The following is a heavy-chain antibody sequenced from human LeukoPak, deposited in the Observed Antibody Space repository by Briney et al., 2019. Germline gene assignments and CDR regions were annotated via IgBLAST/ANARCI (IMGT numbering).Heavy chain of an antibody. V-gene: IGHV4-39*07. D-gene: IGHD2-8*01. CDR1: RGSVSSSTYY. J-gene: IGHJ4*02. CDR3: TAEKNGSPHY. Sequence: SETLSLTCTVSRGSVSSSTYYWSWVRQPPGKGLEWIASIYYTGSTYYNPSLKSRVTISLDMSKNEFFLTMTSVTAADAAVYFCTAEKNGSPHYWGQGTQVTVSS. CDR2: IYYTGST.